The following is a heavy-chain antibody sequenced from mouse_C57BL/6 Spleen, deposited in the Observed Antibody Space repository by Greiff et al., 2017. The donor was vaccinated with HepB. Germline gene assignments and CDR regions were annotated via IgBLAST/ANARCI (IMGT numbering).Heavy chain of an antibody. CDR3: TRGYYYGSSSPFAY. J-gene: IGHJ3*01. CDR2: IDPETGGT. V-gene: IGHV1-15*01. D-gene: IGHD1-1*01. Sequence: QLQQSGAELVRPGASVTLSCKASGSTFTDYELHWVQQTPVHGLDWIGAIDPETGGTAYNQKFKGKAILTADKSSSTAYMELRSLTSEDSAVYYCTRGYYYGSSSPFAYWGQGTLVTVSA. CDR1: GSTFTDYE.